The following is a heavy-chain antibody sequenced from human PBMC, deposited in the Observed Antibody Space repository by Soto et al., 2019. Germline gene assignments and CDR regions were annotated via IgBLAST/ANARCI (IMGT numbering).Heavy chain of an antibody. V-gene: IGHV3-30*18. CDR1: GFTFSSYG. Sequence: QVQLVESGGGVVQPGRSLRLSCAASGFTFSSYGMHWVRQAPGKGLEWVAVISYDGSNKYYADSVKGRFTISRDNSKNTLYLQVISLSAEDTAVDYCAKDEVSWSFYYYYFGMDVWGQGTTVTVSS. J-gene: IGHJ6*02. CDR3: AKDEVSWSFYYYYFGMDV. D-gene: IGHD6-13*01. CDR2: ISYDGSNK.